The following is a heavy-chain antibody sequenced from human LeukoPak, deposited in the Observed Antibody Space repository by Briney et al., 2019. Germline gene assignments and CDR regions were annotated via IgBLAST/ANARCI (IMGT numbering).Heavy chain of an antibody. CDR3: ARRGQAAGSKGAFDY. CDR2: IDYSGTT. V-gene: IGHV4-39*01. Sequence: PSETLYLTCTVSGGSISSGSYYWGWIRQPPGKGLEWIGSIDYSGTTYYNPSLKSRVTISVDTSKNQFSLKLSSVTAADTALYYCARRGQAAGSKGAFDYWGQGTLVTVSS. CDR1: GGSISSGSYY. J-gene: IGHJ4*02. D-gene: IGHD6-13*01.